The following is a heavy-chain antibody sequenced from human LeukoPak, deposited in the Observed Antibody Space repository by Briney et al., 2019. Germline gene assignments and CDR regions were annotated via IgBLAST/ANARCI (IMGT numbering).Heavy chain of an antibody. CDR3: ASGGVEDY. V-gene: IGHV1-46*01. D-gene: IGHD3-16*01. Sequence: ASVKVSYTASGYTFTSYYMHWVRQAPGQGLEWMGMINPSGGSTSYAQKFQGRVTMARDTSTSTVYMELSSLRSEDTAVYYCASGGVEDYWGQGTLVTVSS. CDR2: INPSGGST. CDR1: GYTFTSYY. J-gene: IGHJ4*02.